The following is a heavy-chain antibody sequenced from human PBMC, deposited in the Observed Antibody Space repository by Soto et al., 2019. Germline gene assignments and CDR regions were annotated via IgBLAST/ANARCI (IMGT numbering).Heavy chain of an antibody. V-gene: IGHV1-69*01. CDR3: AKDIGFQQHLFVFDL. J-gene: IGHJ4*02. CDR1: GGTFSDYA. Sequence: QVQLVQSGAEVKKPGSSVKVSCTASGGTFSDYAFSWVRQAPGQGLEWMGGIIPMFSSSSFAQKFQGRLTITADDSTSTAYMSLSSLGSADTAMYYCAKDIGFQQHLFVFDLWGPGTLVTVCS. D-gene: IGHD3-10*02. CDR2: IIPMFSSS.